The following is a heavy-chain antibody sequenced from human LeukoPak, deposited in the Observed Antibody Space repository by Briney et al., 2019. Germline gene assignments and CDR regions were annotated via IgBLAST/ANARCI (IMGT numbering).Heavy chain of an antibody. CDR2: ISYDGGNK. CDR1: GFTFSSYG. D-gene: IGHD3-10*01. J-gene: IGHJ6*02. CDR3: AEDCGITMVRGGDYGMDV. Sequence: PGRSLRLSCAASGFTFSSYGMHWVRQAPGKGLEWVAVISYDGGNKYYADSVKGRFTISRDNSKNTLYLQMNSLRAEDTAVYYCAEDCGITMVRGGDYGMDVWGQGTTVTVSS. V-gene: IGHV3-30*18.